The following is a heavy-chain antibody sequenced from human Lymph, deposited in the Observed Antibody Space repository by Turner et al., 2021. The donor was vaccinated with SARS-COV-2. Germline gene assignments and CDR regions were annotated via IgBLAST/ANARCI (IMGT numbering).Heavy chain of an antibody. J-gene: IGHJ6*02. V-gene: IGHV3-30*18. CDR3: AKVRSIFGVVIGGMDV. D-gene: IGHD3-3*01. Sequence: QVQLVEAGGGVVQPGRSLRLSCAASGFTFSSDGMHWVRQAPGKGLDWVAVISYDGSNKYYADSVKGRFTISRDNSKNTLYLQMNSLRAEDTAVYYCAKVRSIFGVVIGGMDVWGQGTTVTVSS. CDR1: GFTFSSDG. CDR2: ISYDGSNK.